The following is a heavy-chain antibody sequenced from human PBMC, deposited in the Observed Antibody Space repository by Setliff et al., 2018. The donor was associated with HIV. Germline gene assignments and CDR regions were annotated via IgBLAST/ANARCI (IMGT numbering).Heavy chain of an antibody. V-gene: IGHV4-61*09. Sequence: SETLSLTCTVSGGSISSGSCYWSWIRQPAGKGLEWIGHIYTSGSTNYNPSLKSRVTISVDTSKNQFSLKLRSVTASDTAVYYCAREGVPAAVMWFDPWGQGTLVTVSS. CDR2: IYTSGST. CDR3: AREGVPAAVMWFDP. D-gene: IGHD2-2*01. J-gene: IGHJ5*02. CDR1: GGSISSGSCY.